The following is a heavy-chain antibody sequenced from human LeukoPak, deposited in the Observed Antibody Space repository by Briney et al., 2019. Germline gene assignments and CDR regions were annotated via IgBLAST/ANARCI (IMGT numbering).Heavy chain of an antibody. J-gene: IGHJ4*02. CDR1: GYTFTSYG. CDR2: VSAYADNT. CDR3: ARDCIGCHGFDY. D-gene: IGHD1-26*01. V-gene: IGHV1-18*01. Sequence: ASVKVSCKASGYTFTSYGITWVRQAPGQGLEWMGWVSAYADNTNYVQKIQGRVTMTTDTSTSTAYMELKSLRSDDTAVYYCARDCIGCHGFDYWGQGTLVTVSS.